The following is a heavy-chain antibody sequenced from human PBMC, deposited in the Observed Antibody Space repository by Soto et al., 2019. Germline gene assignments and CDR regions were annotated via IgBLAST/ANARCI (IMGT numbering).Heavy chain of an antibody. CDR1: GFTFDDYA. Sequence: EVQLVESGGGLVQPGRSLRLSCAASGFTFDDYAMHWVRQAPGKGLEWVSGISWNSGSIGYADSVKGRFTISRDNAKNSLYLQMNSLRAEDTALYYCAKDGGSSFPPDAFEIWGQGTMVTVSS. D-gene: IGHD6-6*01. CDR2: ISWNSGSI. J-gene: IGHJ3*02. CDR3: AKDGGSSFPPDAFEI. V-gene: IGHV3-9*01.